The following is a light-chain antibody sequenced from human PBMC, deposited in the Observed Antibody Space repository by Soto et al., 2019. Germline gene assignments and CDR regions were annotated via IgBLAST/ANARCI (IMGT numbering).Light chain of an antibody. Sequence: EIALTQSPATLSLSPGETATLSCRANRTVFNFLIWYQQKPGQAPRLLIYDASNRATDSPATFSGTGCGTDFKLTISSLEPEDFALYFCQQRAIWPYTFGPGTKLEIK. CDR3: QQRAIWPYT. V-gene: IGKV3-11*01. CDR2: DAS. J-gene: IGKJ2*01. CDR1: RTVFNF.